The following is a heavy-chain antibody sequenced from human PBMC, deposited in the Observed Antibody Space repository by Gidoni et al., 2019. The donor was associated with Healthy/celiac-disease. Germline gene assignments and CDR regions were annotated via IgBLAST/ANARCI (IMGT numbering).Heavy chain of an antibody. Sequence: QVQLVQSGAEVKKPGASVKVSCKASGYTFTGYYMHWVRQAPGQGLEWMGWINPNSGGTNYAQKFQGRVTMTRDTSISTAYMELSRLRSDDTAVYYCARPSRPGYSSGWKILDAFDIWGQGTMVTVSS. J-gene: IGHJ3*02. CDR2: INPNSGGT. V-gene: IGHV1-2*02. CDR1: GYTFTGYY. D-gene: IGHD6-19*01. CDR3: ARPSRPGYSSGWKILDAFDI.